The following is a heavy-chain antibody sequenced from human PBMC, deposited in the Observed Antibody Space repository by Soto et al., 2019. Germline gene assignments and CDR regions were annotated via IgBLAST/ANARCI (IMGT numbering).Heavy chain of an antibody. D-gene: IGHD1-26*01. CDR1: GGSISSYY. CDR2: IYYSGRT. Sequence: SETLSLTCTVSGGSISSYYWSWIRQPPGKGLEWIGYIYYSGRTNYNPSLKSRVTISVDTSKNQFSLKLSSVTAAETAVYYCARDAYSGSYYYYGMDVWGQGTTVTVSS. J-gene: IGHJ6*02. V-gene: IGHV4-59*01. CDR3: ARDAYSGSYYYYGMDV.